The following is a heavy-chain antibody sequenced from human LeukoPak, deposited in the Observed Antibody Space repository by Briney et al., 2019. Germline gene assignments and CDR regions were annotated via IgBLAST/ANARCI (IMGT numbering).Heavy chain of an antibody. CDR2: ISGSGGST. D-gene: IGHD3-10*01. J-gene: IGHJ4*02. CDR3: GGSGSYYRLDY. Sequence: GGSLRLSCAASGFTFSTYVMTWVRQAPGKGLEWVSAISGSGGSTYNADSVKGRFTLSRDNSKNTLYLQMNSLRAEDTAVYYCGGSGSYYRLDYWGQGTLVTVSS. CDR1: GFTFSTYV. V-gene: IGHV3-23*01.